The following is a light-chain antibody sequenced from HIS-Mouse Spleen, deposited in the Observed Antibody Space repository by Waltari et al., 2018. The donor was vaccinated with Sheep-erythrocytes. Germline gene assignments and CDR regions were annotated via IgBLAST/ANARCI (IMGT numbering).Light chain of an antibody. J-gene: IGLJ1*01. Sequence: QSALTQPRSVSGSPGQSVTIPCTGTSSDVGGYNYSAWDQQHPGKAPKLMIYDVSKRPSGVPDRFSGSKSGNTASLTISGLQAEDEADYYCCSYAGSYNHVFATGTKVTVL. CDR2: DVS. CDR3: CSYAGSYNHV. CDR1: SSDVGGYNY. V-gene: IGLV2-11*01.